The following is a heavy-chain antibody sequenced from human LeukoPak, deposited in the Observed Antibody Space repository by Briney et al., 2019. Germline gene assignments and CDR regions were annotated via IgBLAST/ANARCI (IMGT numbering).Heavy chain of an antibody. Sequence: SETLSLTCAVYGGSFSGYYWGWIRQPPGKGLEWIGNIYYSGSTYYNESLESRVTISIDTSKNQFSLKLNSVTAADTAMYYCAKSGGYGLIDYWGQGTLVTVSS. CDR1: GGSFSGYY. V-gene: IGHV4-34*01. CDR2: IYYSGST. D-gene: IGHD1-26*01. CDR3: AKSGGYGLIDY. J-gene: IGHJ4*02.